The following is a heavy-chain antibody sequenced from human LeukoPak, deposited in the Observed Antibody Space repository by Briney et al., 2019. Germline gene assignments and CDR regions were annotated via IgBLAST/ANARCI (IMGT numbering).Heavy chain of an antibody. CDR2: IYYSGST. CDR1: GGSISSYY. D-gene: IGHD6-19*01. V-gene: IGHV4-59*08. J-gene: IGHJ5*02. CDR3: ASGLAVAGHWFDP. Sequence: SSETLSLTCTVSGGSISSYYWRWIRQPPGKGLEWIGNIYYSGSTYYNSSLTSRVTISVDTSKSQFSLKLSSVTAADTAVYYCASGLAVAGHWFDPWGQGTLVTVSS.